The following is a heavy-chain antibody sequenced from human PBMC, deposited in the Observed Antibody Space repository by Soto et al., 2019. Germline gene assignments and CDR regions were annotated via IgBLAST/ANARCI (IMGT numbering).Heavy chain of an antibody. V-gene: IGHV4-34*01. J-gene: IGHJ6*02. CDR1: GGSFSGYY. Sequence: PSETLSLTCAVYGGSFSGYYWSWIRQPPGKGLEWIGEINHSGSTNYNPSLKSRVTISLDTSKNQLSLKLSSVTAADTAVYYCARAIAAGAGNWYYYGMDVWGQGTTVTVSS. CDR2: INHSGST. D-gene: IGHD6-13*01. CDR3: ARAIAAGAGNWYYYGMDV.